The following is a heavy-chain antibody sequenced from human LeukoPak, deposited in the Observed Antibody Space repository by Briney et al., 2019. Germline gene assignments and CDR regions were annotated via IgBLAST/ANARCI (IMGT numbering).Heavy chain of an antibody. D-gene: IGHD3-22*01. CDR3: AKDPRGRITMIVVES. CDR2: ISGSGGST. Sequence: GGSLRLSCAASGFTFSSYAMSWVRQAPGKGLEWVSAISGSGGSTYYADSAKGRFTISRDNSKNTLYLQMNSLRAEDTAVYYCAKDPRGRITMIVVESWGQGTLVTVSS. CDR1: GFTFSSYA. J-gene: IGHJ5*02. V-gene: IGHV3-23*01.